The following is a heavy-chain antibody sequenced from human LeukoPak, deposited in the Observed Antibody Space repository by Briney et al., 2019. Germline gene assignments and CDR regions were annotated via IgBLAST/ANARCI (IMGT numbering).Heavy chain of an antibody. V-gene: IGHV4-61*02. CDR2: IYTSGST. CDR1: GGSISSGGYY. Sequence: SETLSLTCTVSGGSISSGGYYWSWIRQPAGKGLEWIGRIYTSGSTNYNPSLKSRVTMSVDTSKNQFSLKLSSVTAADTAVYYCARGLFNYGAFDIWGQGTMVTVSS. CDR3: ARGLFNYGAFDI. D-gene: IGHD4-17*01. J-gene: IGHJ3*02.